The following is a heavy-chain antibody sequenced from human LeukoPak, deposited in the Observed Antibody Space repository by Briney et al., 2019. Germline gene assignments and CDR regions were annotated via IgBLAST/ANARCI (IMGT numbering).Heavy chain of an antibody. J-gene: IGHJ4*02. CDR2: FSYSGST. CDR1: GGSISSRPYY. Sequence: SETLSLTCTVSGGSISSRPYYWGWIRQPPGKGLEWLGSFSYSGSTYYNPSLKSRVTISVDTSKNQFSLKLSSVTAADTAVYYCARDDGSGSYSIDYWGQGTLVTVSS. CDR3: ARDDGSGSYSIDY. D-gene: IGHD3-10*01. V-gene: IGHV4-39*07.